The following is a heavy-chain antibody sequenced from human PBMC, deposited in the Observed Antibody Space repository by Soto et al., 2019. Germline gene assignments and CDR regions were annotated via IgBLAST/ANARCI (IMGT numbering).Heavy chain of an antibody. J-gene: IGHJ6*02. CDR2: IYHSGST. D-gene: IGHD2-2*01. CDR1: GGSISSSNW. V-gene: IGHV4-4*02. Sequence: PSETLSLTCAVSGGSISSSNWWSWVRQPPGKGLEWIGEIYHSGSTNYNPSLKSRVTISVDKSKNQFSLKLSSVTAADTAVYYCARAAEVNYYYYYYGMDVWGQGTTVTVSS. CDR3: ARAAEVNYYYYYYGMDV.